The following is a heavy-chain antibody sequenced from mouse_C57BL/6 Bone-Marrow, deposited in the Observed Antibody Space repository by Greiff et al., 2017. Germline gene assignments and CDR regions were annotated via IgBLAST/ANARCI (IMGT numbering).Heavy chain of an antibody. CDR3: ATPLYGSSPAWFAY. Sequence: QVQLQQSGAELARPGASVKLSCKASGYTFTSYGISWVKQRTGQGLAWIGEIYPRSGNTYYNEKFKGKAKLTADKSSSTANMELRILTSGDSAFYFCATPLYGSSPAWFAYWGQGTLVTVSA. D-gene: IGHD1-1*01. CDR1: GYTFTSYG. V-gene: IGHV1-81*01. CDR2: IYPRSGNT. J-gene: IGHJ3*01.